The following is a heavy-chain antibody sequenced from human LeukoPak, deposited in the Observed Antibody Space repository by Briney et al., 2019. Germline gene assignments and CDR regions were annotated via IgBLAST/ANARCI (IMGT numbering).Heavy chain of an antibody. Sequence: SQTLSLTCAISRDSVSNNAAAWNWIRQSPSRGLEWLGRTYYRSKWYNDYAESVKSRITITSDTSKNQFSLQLNSVTPEDTAVYYCAREQDYGGNSVEFDYWGQGTLVTVSS. CDR2: TYYRSKWYN. V-gene: IGHV6-1*01. J-gene: IGHJ4*02. CDR3: AREQDYGGNSVEFDY. D-gene: IGHD4-23*01. CDR1: RDSVSNNAAA.